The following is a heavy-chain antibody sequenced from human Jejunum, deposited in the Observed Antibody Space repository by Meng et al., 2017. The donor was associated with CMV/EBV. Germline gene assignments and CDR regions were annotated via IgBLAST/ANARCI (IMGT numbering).Heavy chain of an antibody. CDR3: AHFVGGYYPSRPDY. V-gene: IGHV2-5*02. CDR1: GFSPSTSGEG. D-gene: IGHD1-26*01. CDR2: IYRGDDK. Sequence: QLTFKESGPTLVQPPQTPTLTCSFSGFSPSTSGEGVGWIRQPPGKALEWLALIYRGDDKRYSPSLNSRLTIAKDTSKNEVVLTLTNMGPIDTGTYYCAHFVGGYYPSRPDYWGQGTLVTVSS. J-gene: IGHJ4*02.